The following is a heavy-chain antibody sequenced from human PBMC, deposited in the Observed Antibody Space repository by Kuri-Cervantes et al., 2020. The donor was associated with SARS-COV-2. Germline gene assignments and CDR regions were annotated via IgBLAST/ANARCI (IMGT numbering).Heavy chain of an antibody. V-gene: IGHV3-73*01. D-gene: IGHD4-17*01. Sequence: GESLKISCAASGFTFSGSAMHWVRQASGKGLEWVARIRSKANSYAKAYAASVKGRFTISRDDSKNTAYLQMNSLKTEDTAVYYCSRSTVTSPLYGMDVWGQGTTVTVSS. CDR2: IRSKANSYAK. J-gene: IGHJ6*02. CDR1: GFTFSGSA. CDR3: SRSTVTSPLYGMDV.